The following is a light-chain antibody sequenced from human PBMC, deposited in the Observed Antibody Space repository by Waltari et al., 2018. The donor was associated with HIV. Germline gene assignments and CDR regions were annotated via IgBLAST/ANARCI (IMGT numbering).Light chain of an antibody. Sequence: DIVMTQSPASLVVSLGERATITCKSSQSVLYSSNNKNYLAWYQQKPGQPPKLLIYWASTRESGVPDRFSGSGSGTDFTLTISSLQAEDVAVYYCQQYYSTPRTFGQGTKLEIK. CDR3: QQYYSTPRT. J-gene: IGKJ2*01. CDR2: WAS. CDR1: QSVLYSSNNKNY. V-gene: IGKV4-1*01.